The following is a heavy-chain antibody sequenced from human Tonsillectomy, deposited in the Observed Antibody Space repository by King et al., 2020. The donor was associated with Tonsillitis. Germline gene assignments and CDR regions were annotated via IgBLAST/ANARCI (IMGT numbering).Heavy chain of an antibody. CDR1: GFTFSSYW. Sequence: VQLVESGGGLVQPGGSLRLSCAASGFTFSSYWMSWVRQAPGKGLEWVANIKQDGSEKYYVDSVKGRFTITRDNAKNSLYLQMNSLRAEDTAVYYCARGRGSGCSDYWGQGTLVTVSS. V-gene: IGHV3-7*03. D-gene: IGHD6-19*01. CDR3: ARGRGSGCSDY. CDR2: IKQDGSEK. J-gene: IGHJ4*02.